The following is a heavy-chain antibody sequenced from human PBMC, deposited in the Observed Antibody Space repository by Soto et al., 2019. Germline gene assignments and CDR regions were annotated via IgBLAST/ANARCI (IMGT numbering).Heavy chain of an antibody. D-gene: IGHD5-12*01. Sequence: ASVKVSCKASGYTFTSYGISWVRQAPGQGLEWMGWISAYNGNTNYAQKLQGRVTMTTDTSTSTAYMELRSLRSDDTAVYYCARYSYSGYDYGVYYFDYWGQGTLVTVSS. V-gene: IGHV1-18*01. CDR3: ARYSYSGYDYGVYYFDY. J-gene: IGHJ4*02. CDR2: ISAYNGNT. CDR1: GYTFTSYG.